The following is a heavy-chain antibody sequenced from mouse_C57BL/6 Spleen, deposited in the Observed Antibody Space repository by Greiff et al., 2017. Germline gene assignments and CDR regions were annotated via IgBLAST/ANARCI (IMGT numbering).Heavy chain of an antibody. J-gene: IGHJ4*01. CDR2: ISDGGSYT. CDR3: ARDSGYGSSMDY. Sequence: DVMLVESGGGLVKPGGSLKLSCAASGFTFSSYAMSWVRQTPEKRLEWVATISDGGSYTYYPDNVKGRFTISRDNAKNNLYLQMSHLKSEDTAMYYCARDSGYGSSMDYWGQGTSVTVSS. CDR1: GFTFSSYA. D-gene: IGHD1-1*01. V-gene: IGHV5-4*01.